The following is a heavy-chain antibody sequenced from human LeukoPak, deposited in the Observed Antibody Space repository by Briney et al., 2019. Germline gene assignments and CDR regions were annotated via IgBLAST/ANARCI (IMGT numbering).Heavy chain of an antibody. CDR1: GGSFSDYY. CDR3: TREGSSSSY. J-gene: IGHJ4*02. Sequence: SETLSLTCAVYGGSFSDYYWSWIRQPPGKGLEWIGYIHYSGSTYYNPSLKSRVTISVDTSKNQFSLKLSSVTAADTAVYYCTREGSSSSYWGQGTLVTVSS. V-gene: IGHV4-34*09. D-gene: IGHD6-13*01. CDR2: IHYSGST.